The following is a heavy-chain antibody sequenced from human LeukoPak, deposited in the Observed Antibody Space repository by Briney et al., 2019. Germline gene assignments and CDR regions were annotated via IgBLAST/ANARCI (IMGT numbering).Heavy chain of an antibody. D-gene: IGHD6-13*01. J-gene: IGHJ4*02. CDR2: ISAYNGNR. CDR1: GSTYTSYD. V-gene: IGHV1-18*01. Sequence: ASVKVSCKASGSTYTSYDISWVRQAPGQGLEWMGWISAYNGNRNYAQKLQGRVTMTTDTSTSTAYMELRSLGSDDSAVYFCARVPIPPYSSSWYQPFDYWGQGTLVTVSS. CDR3: ARVPIPPYSSSWYQPFDY.